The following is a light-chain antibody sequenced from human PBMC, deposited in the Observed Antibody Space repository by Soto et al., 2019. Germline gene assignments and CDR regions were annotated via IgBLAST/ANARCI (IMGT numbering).Light chain of an antibody. CDR2: DVT. CDR3: SSYKSSSTPLV. V-gene: IGLV2-14*01. CDR1: SSDVGGYNY. J-gene: IGLJ3*02. Sequence: QSALTQPASVSGSPGQSITISCTGTSSDVGGYNYVSWYQQHPGKAPKLMIYDVTNRPSVVSNRFSGSKSGNKASLTISGLQAEDEADYYCSSYKSSSTPLVFGGGTQLTVL.